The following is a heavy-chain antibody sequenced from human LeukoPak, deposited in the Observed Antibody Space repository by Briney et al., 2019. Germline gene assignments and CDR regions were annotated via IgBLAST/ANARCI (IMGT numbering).Heavy chain of an antibody. CDR3: ARVPLSYYGSGSYYKHSADY. J-gene: IGHJ4*02. V-gene: IGHV1-2*02. D-gene: IGHD3-10*01. CDR2: INPNSGGI. Sequence: ASVKVSCKASGYTFTGYYMHWVRQAPGQGLEWMGWINPNSGGINYAQKFQGRVTMTRDTSISTAYMELSRLRSDDTAVYYCARVPLSYYGSGSYYKHSADYWGQGTLVTVSS. CDR1: GYTFTGYY.